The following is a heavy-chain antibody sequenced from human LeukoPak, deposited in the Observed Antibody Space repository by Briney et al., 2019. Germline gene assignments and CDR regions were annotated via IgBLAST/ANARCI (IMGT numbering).Heavy chain of an antibody. CDR2: ISSSGST. CDR1: GDSISSGDYY. Sequence: SETLSLTCTVSGDSISSGDYYWSWIRQPAGKGLEWIGRISSSGSTNYNPSLKSRVTISVDTSKNQFSLKLSSVTAADTAVYYCARGISPRVVPAAMSGRWFDPWGQGTLVTVSS. D-gene: IGHD2-2*01. V-gene: IGHV4-61*02. CDR3: ARGISPRVVPAAMSGRWFDP. J-gene: IGHJ5*02.